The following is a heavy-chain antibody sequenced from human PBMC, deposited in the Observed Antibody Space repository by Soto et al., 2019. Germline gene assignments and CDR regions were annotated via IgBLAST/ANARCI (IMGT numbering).Heavy chain of an antibody. V-gene: IGHV1-2*04. CDR3: ARSKGGSSSSHPRYYYYYMDV. D-gene: IGHD6-6*01. CDR2: INPNSGGT. CDR1: GYTFTGYY. Sequence: GASVKVSCKASGYTFTGYYMHWVRQAPGQGLEWMGWINPNSGGTNYAQKFQGWVTMTRDTSISTAYMELSRLRSDDTAVYYCARSKGGSSSSHPRYYYYYMDVWGKGTTVTAAS. J-gene: IGHJ6*03.